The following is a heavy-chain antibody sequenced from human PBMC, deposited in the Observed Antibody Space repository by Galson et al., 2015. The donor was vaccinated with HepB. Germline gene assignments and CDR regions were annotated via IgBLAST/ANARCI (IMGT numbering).Heavy chain of an antibody. CDR1: GFTFSGFS. Sequence: SLRLSCAASGFTFSGFSMDWVRQAPGKGLEWVSFISARPTYIYYAQSVKGRFTISRDNATSSVFLEMNNLRVDDTAVYYCARGLTGDYVFDYWGQGTVVTVSS. V-gene: IGHV3-21*06. CDR2: ISARPTYI. J-gene: IGHJ4*02. CDR3: ARGLTGDYVFDY. D-gene: IGHD4-17*01.